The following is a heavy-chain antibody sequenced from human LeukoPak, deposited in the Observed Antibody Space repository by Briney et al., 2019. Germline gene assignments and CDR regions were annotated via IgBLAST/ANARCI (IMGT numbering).Heavy chain of an antibody. CDR3: ARDYYDSSGVGYGFDY. CDR1: GGSISSGGYY. Sequence: PSETLSLTCTVSGGSISSGGYYWRWIRQHPGKGLEWIGYIYYSGSTYYNPSLKSRVTISVDTSKNQFSLKLSSVTAADTAVYYCARDYYDSSGVGYGFDYWGQGTLVTVSS. J-gene: IGHJ4*02. D-gene: IGHD3-22*01. V-gene: IGHV4-31*03. CDR2: IYYSGST.